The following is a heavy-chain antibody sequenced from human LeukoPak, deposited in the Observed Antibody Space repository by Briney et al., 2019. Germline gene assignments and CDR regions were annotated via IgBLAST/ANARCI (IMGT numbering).Heavy chain of an antibody. V-gene: IGHV3-49*04. CDR3: TRRYNYDSSGYYYVRDAFDI. CDR1: GFTFGDYV. J-gene: IGHJ3*02. Sequence: GGSLRLSCTASGFTFGDYVMSWVRRAPGKGLEWVGFIRSKAYGGTTKNAASVKGRFTISRDDSRSIAYLQMNSLKTEDTAVYYCTRRYNYDSSGYYYVRDAFDIWGQGTMVTVSS. D-gene: IGHD3-22*01. CDR2: IRSKAYGGTT.